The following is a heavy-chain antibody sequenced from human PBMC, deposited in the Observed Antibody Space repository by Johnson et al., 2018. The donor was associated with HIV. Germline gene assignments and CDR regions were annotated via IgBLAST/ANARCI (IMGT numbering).Heavy chain of an antibody. V-gene: IGHV3-30*02. Sequence: QVQLVESGGGVVQPGASLRLSCPASGFTFSYYGMHWVRQVPGKGLEWVAFIRYDGDTQYYGDSVKGRFPISRDNSKNTLYLQMNGLRPEDTAVYYCAKDEAQTLASAGRDAFDFWGQGTAVTV. CDR3: AKDEAQTLASAGRDAFDF. CDR1: GFTFSYYG. D-gene: IGHD6-13*01. J-gene: IGHJ3*01. CDR2: IRYDGDTQ.